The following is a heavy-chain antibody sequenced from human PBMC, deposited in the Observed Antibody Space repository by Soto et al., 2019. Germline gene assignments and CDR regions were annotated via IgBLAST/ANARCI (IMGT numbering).Heavy chain of an antibody. Sequence: GGSLRLSCIGSGFTFSSNAMSWVRQAPGKGLEWVSAISGSGGTTYYADSVKGRFAVSRDNSNNTLYLQMNSLRAEDTAVYYCAKQRAGFGSGSDTYYFDYWGQGTLVTVSS. V-gene: IGHV3-23*01. CDR3: AKQRAGFGSGSDTYYFDY. CDR2: ISGSGGTT. J-gene: IGHJ4*02. CDR1: GFTFSSNA. D-gene: IGHD3-10*01.